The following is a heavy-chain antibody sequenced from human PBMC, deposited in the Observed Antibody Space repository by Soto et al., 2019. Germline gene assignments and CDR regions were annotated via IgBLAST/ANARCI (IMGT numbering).Heavy chain of an antibody. V-gene: IGHV1-3*01. J-gene: IGHJ4*02. CDR3: ARCGRYDRMADY. D-gene: IGHD6-19*01. Sequence: ASVKVSCKASGYTFTSYAMHWVRQAPGQRLEWMGWINAGNGNTKYSQKFQGRVTITRDTSASTAYMELSSLRSEDTAVYYCARCGRYDRMADYWGQGTLVTVSS. CDR2: INAGNGNT. CDR1: GYTFTSYA.